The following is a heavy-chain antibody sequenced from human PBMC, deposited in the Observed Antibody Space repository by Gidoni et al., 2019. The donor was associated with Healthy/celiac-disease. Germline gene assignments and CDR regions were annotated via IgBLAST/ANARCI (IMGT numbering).Heavy chain of an antibody. Sequence: QVQLQESGPGLVKPSETLSLTCTVSGGSISSYYWSWIRQPAGKGLEWIGRIYTSGSTNYNPSLKSRVTMSVDTSKNQFSLKLSSVTAADTAVYYCARAEVYSGYDPHDYYFDYWGQGTLVTVSS. CDR2: IYTSGST. D-gene: IGHD5-12*01. CDR1: GGSISSYY. V-gene: IGHV4-4*07. J-gene: IGHJ4*02. CDR3: ARAEVYSGYDPHDYYFDY.